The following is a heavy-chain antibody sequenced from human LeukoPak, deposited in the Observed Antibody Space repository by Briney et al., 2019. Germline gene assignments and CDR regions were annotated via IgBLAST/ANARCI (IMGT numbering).Heavy chain of an antibody. Sequence: SGTLSLTCAVSGGSISSSNSWSWVRQPPGKGLEWIGEIYHSGSTNYNPSLKSRVTISVDKSKNQFSLKLSSVTAADTAVYYCARGGYSGYEYFDYWGQGTLVTVSS. D-gene: IGHD5-12*01. CDR3: ARGGYSGYEYFDY. V-gene: IGHV4-4*02. CDR2: IYHSGST. CDR1: GGSISSSNS. J-gene: IGHJ4*02.